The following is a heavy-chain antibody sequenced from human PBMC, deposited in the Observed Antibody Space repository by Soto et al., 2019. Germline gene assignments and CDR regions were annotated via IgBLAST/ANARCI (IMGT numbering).Heavy chain of an antibody. J-gene: IGHJ5*02. CDR3: ARSITMVRGVIPNWFDP. V-gene: IGHV1-69*02. D-gene: IGHD3-10*01. Sequence: QVPLVQSGAEVKKPGSSVKVSCKASGGTFSSYTISWVRQAPGQGLEWMGRIIPILGIANYAQKFQGRVTITADKSTSTAYMELSSLRSEDTAVYYCARSITMVRGVIPNWFDPWGQGTLVTVSS. CDR2: IIPILGIA. CDR1: GGTFSSYT.